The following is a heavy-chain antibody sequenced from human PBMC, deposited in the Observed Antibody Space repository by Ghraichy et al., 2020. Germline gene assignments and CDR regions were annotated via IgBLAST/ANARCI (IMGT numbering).Heavy chain of an antibody. CDR1: GGSISSYY. D-gene: IGHD1-1*01. Sequence: TLSLTCTVSGGSISSYYWSWIRQPPGKGLEWIGYIYYSGSTNYNPSLKSRVTISVDTSKNQFSLKLSSVTAADTAVYYCARVAEGTLDYWGQGTLVTVSS. J-gene: IGHJ4*02. CDR3: ARVAEGTLDY. CDR2: IYYSGST. V-gene: IGHV4-59*01.